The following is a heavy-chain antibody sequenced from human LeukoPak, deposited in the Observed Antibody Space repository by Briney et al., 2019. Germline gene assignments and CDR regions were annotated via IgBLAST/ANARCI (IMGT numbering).Heavy chain of an antibody. CDR2: INAGNGNT. D-gene: IGHD5-12*01. J-gene: IGHJ4*02. V-gene: IGHV1-3*01. CDR1: GYTFTSYA. Sequence: AASVKVSCKASGYTFTSYAMHWVRQAPGQRLEWMGWINAGNGNTKYSQKFQGRVTITRDTSASTAYMELSSLRSEDTAVYYCARDRAWYSGYEPFDYWGQGTLVTVSS. CDR3: ARDRAWYSGYEPFDY.